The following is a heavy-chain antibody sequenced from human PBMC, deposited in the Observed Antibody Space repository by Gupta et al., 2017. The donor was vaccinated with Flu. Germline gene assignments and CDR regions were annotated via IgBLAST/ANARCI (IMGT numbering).Heavy chain of an antibody. J-gene: IGHJ1*01. D-gene: IGHD6-19*01. CDR1: GVSVGSTSYY. CDR3: ARRGPWGDPSSEF. V-gene: IGHV4-39*01. CDR2: VYYSGRT. Sequence: SGVSVGSTSYYWVWIRQSPGTGLEWIGHVYYSGRTYYNPSLRSRVTISIDTTKNQFSLNLTSVTAADTAVYVCARRGPWGDPSSEFWGQGTLGTVS.